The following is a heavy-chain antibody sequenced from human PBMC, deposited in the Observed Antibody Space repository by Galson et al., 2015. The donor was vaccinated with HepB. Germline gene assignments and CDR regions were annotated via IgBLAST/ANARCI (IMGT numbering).Heavy chain of an antibody. CDR2: ISSSSSTI. CDR3: ARDNDYYGSGSYYRWFDY. J-gene: IGHJ4*02. V-gene: IGHV3-48*01. Sequence: SLRLSCAASGFTFSSYSMNWVRQAPGKGLEWVSYISSSSSTIYYADSVKGRFTISRDNAKNSLYLQMNSLRAEDTAVYYCARDNDYYGSGSYYRWFDYWGQGTLVTVSS. CDR1: GFTFSSYS. D-gene: IGHD3-10*01.